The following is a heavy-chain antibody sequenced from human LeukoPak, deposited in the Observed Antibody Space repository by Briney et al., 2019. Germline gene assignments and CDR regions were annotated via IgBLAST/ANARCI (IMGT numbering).Heavy chain of an antibody. CDR3: ARTGFHYYDSSGSDAFDI. J-gene: IGHJ3*02. D-gene: IGHD3-22*01. CDR1: GFTFSSYS. V-gene: IGHV3-21*01. CDR2: ISSSSSYI. Sequence: PGGSLRLSCAASGFTFSSYSMNWVRQAPGKGLEWVSSISSSSSYIHYADSVKGRFTISRDNAKNSLYLQMNSLRAEDTAVYYCARTGFHYYDSSGSDAFDIWGQGTMVTVSS.